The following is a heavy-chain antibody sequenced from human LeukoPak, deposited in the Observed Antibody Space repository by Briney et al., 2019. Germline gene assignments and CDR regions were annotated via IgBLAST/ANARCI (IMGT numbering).Heavy chain of an antibody. CDR3: SSTGSSCTSCWDY. Sequence: PGGSLRLSCAASGFTFSSYSMNWVRQAPGKGLEGSSSISSSSSFIYYAESVKGRFPISRDTTKNPLYLQMTSLRAQDTAVYYSSSTGSSCTSCWDYGGQGTLVTVSS. D-gene: IGHD2-2*01. CDR1: GFTFSSYS. CDR2: ISSSSSFI. V-gene: IGHV3-21*01. J-gene: IGHJ4*02.